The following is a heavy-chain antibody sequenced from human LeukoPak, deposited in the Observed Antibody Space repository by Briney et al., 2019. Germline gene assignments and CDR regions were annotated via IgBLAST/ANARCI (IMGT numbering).Heavy chain of an antibody. CDR3: GGPAAGTNWFDP. J-gene: IGHJ5*02. Sequence: GGSLRLSCAASGFTFSSYAMHWVRQAPGKGLEWVAVISYDGSNKYYADSVKGRFTIPRDNSKNTLYLQMNSLRAEDTAVYYCGGPAAGTNWFDPWGQGTLVTVSS. CDR1: GFTFSSYA. V-gene: IGHV3-30-3*01. CDR2: ISYDGSNK. D-gene: IGHD2-2*01.